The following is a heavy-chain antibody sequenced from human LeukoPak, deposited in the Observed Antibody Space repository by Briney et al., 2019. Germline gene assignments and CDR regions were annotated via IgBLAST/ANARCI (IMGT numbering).Heavy chain of an antibody. CDR1: GFTFSNTW. J-gene: IGHJ4*02. CDR3: TTSGARRFDN. CDR2: IKSKGDGGTT. D-gene: IGHD1-26*01. Sequence: GGSLRLSCAASGFTFSNTWMSWVRQAPGKGLEWVGLIKSKGDGGTTDDAAPLKGRIAISRDDSKNTLYLQMYSLKTEDTAVYYCTTSGARRFDNWGQGTLVTVSS. V-gene: IGHV3-15*01.